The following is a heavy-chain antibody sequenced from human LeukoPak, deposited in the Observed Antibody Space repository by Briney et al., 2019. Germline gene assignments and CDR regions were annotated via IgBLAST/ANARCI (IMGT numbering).Heavy chain of an antibody. CDR2: INHSGST. Sequence: PSETLSLTCAVYGGSFSGYYWSWIRQPPGKGLEWIGEINHSGSTNYNPSLKSRVTISVDTSKNQFSLKLSSVTAADTAVYYCAGGERPLWFGELLSRRSPHLFDYWGQGTLVTVSS. D-gene: IGHD3-10*01. V-gene: IGHV4-34*01. J-gene: IGHJ4*02. CDR1: GGSFSGYY. CDR3: AGGERPLWFGELLSRRSPHLFDY.